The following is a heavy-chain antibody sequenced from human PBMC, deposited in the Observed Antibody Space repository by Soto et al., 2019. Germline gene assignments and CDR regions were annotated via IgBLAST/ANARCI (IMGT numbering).Heavy chain of an antibody. CDR1: GGSMNNYY. D-gene: IGHD5-12*01. CDR3: VREGDYSDSTCNPVFDY. J-gene: IGHJ4*02. V-gene: IGHV4-4*07. Sequence: QVQLQESGPGLVRPSETLSLTCTVSGGSMNNYYWSWVRQPAWKGLEWIGRIFGSGATYYNPSLKSRVILSVDTSRSQFSLRLTSVTAADTDLYYCVREGDYSDSTCNPVFDYWGQGTLVSVSS. CDR2: IFGSGAT.